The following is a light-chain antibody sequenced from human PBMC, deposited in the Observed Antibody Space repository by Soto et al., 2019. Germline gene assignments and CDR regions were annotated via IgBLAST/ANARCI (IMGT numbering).Light chain of an antibody. CDR3: HQYLSYPYT. CDR1: QGISSY. CDR2: AAA. J-gene: IGKJ2*01. V-gene: IGKV1-8*01. Sequence: AIRMTQSPSSFSASTGDRVTITCRASQGISSYLAWYQQKPGKAPKLLIYAAATLQRGAPSRFSASGSGTDFTLTMSCLQSEDFATYYCHQYLSYPYTFGQGTKLEI.